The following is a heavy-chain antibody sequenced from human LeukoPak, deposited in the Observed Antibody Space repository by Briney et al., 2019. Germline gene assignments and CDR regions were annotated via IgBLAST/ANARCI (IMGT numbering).Heavy chain of an antibody. CDR1: GGSISSSSYY. CDR3: ARQYYDYVWGTYPCYFDY. CDR2: MFYSGST. J-gene: IGHJ4*02. D-gene: IGHD3-16*02. Sequence: SETLSLTCSVSGGSISSSSYYWGWIRQPPGKGLGWIGVMFYSGSTYNNPSLKSRVTISVDTSKNQFYLKLRSVTAADTAVYYCARQYYDYVWGTYPCYFDYWGQGTLVTVSS. V-gene: IGHV4-39*01.